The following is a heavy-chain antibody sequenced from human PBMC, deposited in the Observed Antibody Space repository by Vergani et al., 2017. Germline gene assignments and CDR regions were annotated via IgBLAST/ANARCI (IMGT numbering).Heavy chain of an antibody. D-gene: IGHD2-8*01. J-gene: IGHJ4*02. CDR1: GFTFSSYW. Sequence: EVQLLESGGNLVQPGGSLRLSCAGSGFTFSSYWMSWVRQAPGKGLEWVSAISGSGGSTYYADSVKGRFTISRDNSKNTLYLQMNSLRAEDTAVYYCAKDLIKAGPLYYFDYWGQGTLVTVSS. CDR3: AKDLIKAGPLYYFDY. CDR2: ISGSGGST. V-gene: IGHV3-23*01.